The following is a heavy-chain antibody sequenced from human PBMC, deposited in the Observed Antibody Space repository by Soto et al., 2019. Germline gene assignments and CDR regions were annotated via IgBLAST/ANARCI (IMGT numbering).Heavy chain of an antibody. D-gene: IGHD6-13*01. CDR2: IIPIFGAA. J-gene: IGHJ5*02. V-gene: IGHV1-69*13. CDR1: GGTFSSYA. CDR3: ARDRGSYNWFDP. Sequence: SVKVSCKASGGTFSSYAISWVRQAPGQGLEWMGGIIPIFGAANYAQKFQGRVTITADESTSTAYMELSSLRSEDTAVYYCARDRGSYNWFDPWGQGTLVTVSS.